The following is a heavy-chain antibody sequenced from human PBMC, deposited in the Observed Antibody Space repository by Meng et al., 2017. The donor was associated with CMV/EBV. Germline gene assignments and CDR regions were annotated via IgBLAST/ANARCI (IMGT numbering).Heavy chain of an antibody. J-gene: IGHJ6*02. CDR2: INPNSGGT. CDR1: GYTFTGYY. CDR3: ARGGYCSSTSCSDYYYYYGMDV. D-gene: IGHD2-2*01. V-gene: IGHV1-2*02. Sequence: ASVKVSCKASGYTFTGYYMHWVRQAPGQGLEWMGWINPNSGGTNYAQKFQGRVTMTRDTSISTAYMGLSRLRSDDTAVYYCARGGYCSSTSCSDYYYYYGMDVWGQGTTVTVSS.